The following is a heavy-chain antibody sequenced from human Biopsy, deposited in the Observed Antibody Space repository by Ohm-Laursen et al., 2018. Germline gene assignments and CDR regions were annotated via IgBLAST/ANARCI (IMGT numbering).Heavy chain of an antibody. V-gene: IGHV4-59*01. D-gene: IGHD3-22*01. CDR3: ARDRGYYSDRTVPGYFDL. Sequence: SQTLSLTCTVSGDSISSYYWSWIRQPPGKGLQRIGYVYYTGSTDYNPSLQSRVTISVDTSKNHFSLRLRSVTPADTAIYYCARDRGYYSDRTVPGYFDLWGRGTLATVSS. CDR1: GDSISSYY. CDR2: VYYTGST. J-gene: IGHJ2*01.